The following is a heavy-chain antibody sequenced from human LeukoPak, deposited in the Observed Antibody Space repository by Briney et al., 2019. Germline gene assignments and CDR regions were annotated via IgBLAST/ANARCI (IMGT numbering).Heavy chain of an antibody. CDR3: ARGDFWSGYYTGLY. D-gene: IGHD3-3*01. Sequence: GGSLRLSCAVSGFTVSSNYMSWVRQAPGEGLEWVSVIYSGGSTYYADSVKGRFTISRDNSKNALYLQMNSLRAEDTAVYYCARGDFWSGYYTGLYWGQGTLVTVSS. CDR1: GFTVSSNY. CDR2: IYSGGST. V-gene: IGHV3-66*01. J-gene: IGHJ4*02.